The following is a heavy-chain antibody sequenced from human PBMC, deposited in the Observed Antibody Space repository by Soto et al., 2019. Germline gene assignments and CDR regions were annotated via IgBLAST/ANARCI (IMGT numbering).Heavy chain of an antibody. CDR2: INHSGST. D-gene: IGHD6-13*01. Sequence: PSETLSLTCAVYGGSFGGYYWSWIRQPPGKGLEWIGEINHSGSTNYNPSLKSRVTISVDTSKNQFSLKLSSVTAADTAVYYCARDYEYSSSWFNWFXPWGQGTLVXVSS. J-gene: IGHJ5*02. CDR1: GGSFGGYY. V-gene: IGHV4-34*01. CDR3: ARDYEYSSSWFNWFXP.